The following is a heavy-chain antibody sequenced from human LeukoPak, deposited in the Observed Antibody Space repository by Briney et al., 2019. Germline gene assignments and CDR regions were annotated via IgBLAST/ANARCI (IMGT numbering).Heavy chain of an antibody. CDR1: GGSFSGYY. CDR2: INHSGIT. V-gene: IGHV4-34*01. J-gene: IGHJ4*02. CDR3: ARGLYYYDSSGYSLKVYYFDY. D-gene: IGHD3-22*01. Sequence: SETLSLTCAVYGGSFSGYYWSWIRQPPGKGLEWIGEINHSGITNYNPYLKSRVTISVDTSKNQFSLKLSSVTAADTAVYYCARGLYYYDSSGYSLKVYYFDYWGQGTLVTVSS.